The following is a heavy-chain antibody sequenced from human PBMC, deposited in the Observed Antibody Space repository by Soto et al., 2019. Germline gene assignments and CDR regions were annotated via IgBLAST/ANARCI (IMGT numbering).Heavy chain of an antibody. CDR1: TESLRGYY. D-gene: IGHD6-19*01. CDR3: ARGLFSSGWYSYFDP. V-gene: IGHV4-34*01. CDR2: ISQSGFT. Sequence: QVQLQQRGAGLLRPSETLSLTCAVSTESLRGYYWTWIRQSPGKGLEWIGEISQSGFTNYNPSLESRVTLSVGTSKSEFSLHLTSMTAADTALYYCARGLFSSGWYSYFDPWGQGTPVTVSS. J-gene: IGHJ5*02.